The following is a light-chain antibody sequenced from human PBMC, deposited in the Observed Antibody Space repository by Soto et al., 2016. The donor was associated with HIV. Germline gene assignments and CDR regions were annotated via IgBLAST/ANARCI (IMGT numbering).Light chain of an antibody. CDR1: QSLLHSNGYYY. Sequence: DIVMTQSPLTLPVTPGESASISCRSSQSLLHSNGYYYLTWYLQKPGQSPRLLMYLGSTRASWVPDRLSGSGSGTDFTLKISRVEADDIGVYYCMQALQTPLTFGQGTRLEIK. V-gene: IGKV2-28*01. CDR3: MQALQTPLT. CDR2: LGS. J-gene: IGKJ5*01.